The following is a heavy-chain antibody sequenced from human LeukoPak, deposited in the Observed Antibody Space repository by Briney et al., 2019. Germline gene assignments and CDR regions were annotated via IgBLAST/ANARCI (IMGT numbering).Heavy chain of an antibody. D-gene: IGHD2-15*01. CDR3: ARDLRDCSSGSCYTYYYYMDV. CDR2: IRNRAYSGTT. CDR1: GFTFCDYG. Sequence: GGSLRLSCTPLGFTFCDYGMTWVRQAPGKGLEWLGVIRNRAYSGTTEYAASVKGRFTISRDDSRATVYLQMNSLKTEDTAVYYCARDLRDCSSGSCYTYYYYMDVWGRGTTVTVSS. V-gene: IGHV3-49*04. J-gene: IGHJ6*03.